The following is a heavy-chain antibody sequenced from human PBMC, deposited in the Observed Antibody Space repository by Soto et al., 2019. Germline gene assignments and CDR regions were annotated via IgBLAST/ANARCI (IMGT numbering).Heavy chain of an antibody. Sequence: HWQPLSLTCVISRDSVSSNSAAWNWIRQSTSRGLEWLGWTYYRFTWCNAYALSVRSRIPVHGETSWIQFSLHLNSVTPEDLVVYYCAGTSSLQWYYMVVWDKGTTVTVSS. V-gene: IGHV6-1*01. CDR1: RDSVSSNSAA. CDR3: AGTSSLQWYYMVV. J-gene: IGHJ6*03. CDR2: TYYRFTWCN. D-gene: IGHD1-7*01.